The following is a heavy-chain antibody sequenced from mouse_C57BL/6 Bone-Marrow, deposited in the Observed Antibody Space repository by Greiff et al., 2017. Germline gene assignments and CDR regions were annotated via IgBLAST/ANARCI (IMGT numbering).Heavy chain of an antibody. V-gene: IGHV1-81*01. Sequence: QVQLQQSGAELARPGASVKLSCKASGYTFTSYGISWVKQRTGQGLEWIGEIYPRSGNTYYNEKIKGKAKLTADKSSSTAYMELRSLTSEDSAVYFCASSTVVRGYWGQGTTLTVSS. CDR2: IYPRSGNT. J-gene: IGHJ2*01. CDR3: ASSTVVRGY. D-gene: IGHD1-1*01. CDR1: GYTFTSYG.